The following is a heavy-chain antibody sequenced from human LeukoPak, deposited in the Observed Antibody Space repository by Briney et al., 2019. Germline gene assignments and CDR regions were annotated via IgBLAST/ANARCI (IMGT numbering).Heavy chain of an antibody. V-gene: IGHV1-2*02. Sequence: ASVKVSCKASGYTFTGDYMHWVRQAPGQGLEWMGWINPNSGGTNYAQKSQGRVTMTRDAPISTAYMELSRLRSDDTAVYYCARKTDQHCSGGSCFDYWGQGTLVTVSS. D-gene: IGHD2-15*01. CDR2: INPNSGGT. J-gene: IGHJ4*02. CDR3: ARKTDQHCSGGSCFDY. CDR1: GYTFTGDY.